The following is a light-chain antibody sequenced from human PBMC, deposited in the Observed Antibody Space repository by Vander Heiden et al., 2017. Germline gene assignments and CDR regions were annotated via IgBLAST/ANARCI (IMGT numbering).Light chain of an antibody. CDR2: DDT. CDR1: HICSKS. J-gene: IGLJ3*02. CDR3: QVWDSSGSHRV. Sequence: QPPSVSVTPRRPARTPCRAAHICSKSVHWYQQKPGQAPALVLYDDTDRPSGIPERFSGSSSGDTATLTISGVGVGDEADYYCQVWDSSGSHRVFGGGTKLTVL. V-gene: IGLV3-21*01.